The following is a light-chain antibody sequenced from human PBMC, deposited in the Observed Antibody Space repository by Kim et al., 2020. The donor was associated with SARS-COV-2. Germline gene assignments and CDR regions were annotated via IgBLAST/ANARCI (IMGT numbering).Light chain of an antibody. V-gene: IGKV1-16*01. CDR1: QDIRSA. Sequence: DIQMTQSPSSLSASVGDRVIITCRASQDIRSALAWFQQKPGKAPKSLIYAASSLQSGVPSRFSGSGSGTDFTPTISSLQPEDFATYFFQQYQVYPVTFGQGTKLEI. CDR2: AAS. J-gene: IGKJ2*01. CDR3: QQYQVYPVT.